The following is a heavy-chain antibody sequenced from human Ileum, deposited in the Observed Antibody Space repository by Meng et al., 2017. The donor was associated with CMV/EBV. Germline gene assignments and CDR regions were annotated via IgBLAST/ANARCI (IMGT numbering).Heavy chain of an antibody. CDR3: ARGWEDIRVSGVMDL. V-gene: IGHV4-61*01. Sequence: SDPLSLTCDVPGASVSRDHYYWSWIRQPPGKGLERVAYISYSGNTNSNPSLKSRVSISADATKNLFSMRLTCVTTADTAVYYCARGWEDIRVSGVMDLWGQGTTVTVSS. CDR2: ISYSGNT. D-gene: IGHD2-8*01. J-gene: IGHJ6*02. CDR1: GASVSRDHYY.